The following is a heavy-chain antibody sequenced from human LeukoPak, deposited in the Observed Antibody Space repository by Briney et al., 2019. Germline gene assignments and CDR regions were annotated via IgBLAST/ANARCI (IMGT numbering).Heavy chain of an antibody. V-gene: IGHV1-18*01. CDR1: GYTFTSSG. CDR2: IIAYNGNT. J-gene: IGHJ5*02. CDR3: ARLYVMEDWFDP. Sequence: ASVKVSCKASGYTFTSSGISWVRQAPGQGLEWMGWIIAYNGNTNYAQKLQGRVTMTTDTSTSTAYMELRSLRSDDTAVYYCARLYVMEDWFDPWGQGTLVTVSS. D-gene: IGHD2-8*01.